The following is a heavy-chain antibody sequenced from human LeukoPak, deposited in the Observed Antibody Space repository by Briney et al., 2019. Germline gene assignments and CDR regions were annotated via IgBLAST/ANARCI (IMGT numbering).Heavy chain of an antibody. Sequence: PSETLSLTCTVSGGSISSYYWSWIRQPPGKGLDWIGYAYNSGSTNYNPSLKSRVTMSLDTSKNQFSLKLTSVTAADTAMYYCAREHVKSDSRAFDIWGQGTMVTVSS. D-gene: IGHD2-21*02. CDR1: GGSISSYY. CDR3: AREHVKSDSRAFDI. V-gene: IGHV4-4*08. J-gene: IGHJ3*02. CDR2: AYNSGST.